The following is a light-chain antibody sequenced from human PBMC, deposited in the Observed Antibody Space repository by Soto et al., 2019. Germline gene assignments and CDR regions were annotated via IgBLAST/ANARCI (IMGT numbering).Light chain of an antibody. CDR3: CSYAGSSTFYV. Sequence: QSALTQPPSVSGSPGQSVTISCTGTSTDFVGYNRVSWYQQPPGTAPKLMIYEVSKRPSGVPDRFSGSKSGNTASLTISGLQAEDEADYYCCSYAGSSTFYVFGTGTKVTVL. CDR2: EVS. J-gene: IGLJ1*01. CDR1: STDFVGYNR. V-gene: IGLV2-18*02.